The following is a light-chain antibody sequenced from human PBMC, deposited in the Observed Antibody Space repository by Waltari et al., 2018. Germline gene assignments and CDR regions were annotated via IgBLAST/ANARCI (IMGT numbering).Light chain of an antibody. J-gene: IGKJ1*01. CDR2: GGY. CDR1: ESLSHN. CDR3: QQYNKGWT. V-gene: IGKV3-15*01. Sequence: EIVLTQSPATLPVSPGERATLSCRATESLSHNLAWYQAKPGQAPRLLSYGGYTRATGVPARFSGSGAATEFTLTISSLQSEDFAIYYCQQYNKGWTFGQGTKLEIK.